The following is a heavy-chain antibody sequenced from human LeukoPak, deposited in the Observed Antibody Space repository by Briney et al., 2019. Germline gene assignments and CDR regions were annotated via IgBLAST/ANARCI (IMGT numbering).Heavy chain of an antibody. Sequence: GGSLRLSCAASGFTFSSYGMHWVRQAPGKGLEWVAVISYDGSNKYYADSVKGRFTISRDNSKNTLYLQMNSLRAEDTAVYYCAKGREYDSSGYLDYWGQGTLVTVSS. CDR2: ISYDGSNK. CDR1: GFTFSSYG. J-gene: IGHJ4*02. V-gene: IGHV3-30*18. CDR3: AKGREYDSSGYLDY. D-gene: IGHD3-22*01.